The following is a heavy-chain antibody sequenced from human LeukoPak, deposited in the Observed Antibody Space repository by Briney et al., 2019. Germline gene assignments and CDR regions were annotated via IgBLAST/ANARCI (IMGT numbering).Heavy chain of an antibody. J-gene: IGHJ6*02. CDR3: ARDHKLGNDFWSGFDYYYYYGMDV. CDR1: GGSFSGYY. D-gene: IGHD3-3*01. V-gene: IGHV4-34*01. Sequence: TSETLSLTCAVYGGSFSGYYWSWIRQPPGKGLEWIGEINHSGSTNYNPSLKSRVTISVDTSKNQFSLKLSSVTAADTAVYYCARDHKLGNDFWSGFDYYYYYGMDVWGQGTTVTVSS. CDR2: INHSGST.